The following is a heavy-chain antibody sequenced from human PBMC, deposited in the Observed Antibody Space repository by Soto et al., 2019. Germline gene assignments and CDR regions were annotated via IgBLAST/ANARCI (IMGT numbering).Heavy chain of an antibody. V-gene: IGHV1-3*01. J-gene: IGHJ6*02. CDR2: INAGYGNT. D-gene: IGHD5-18*01. CDR3: AKEEGYSYGYYYYYYGMDV. CDR1: GYTFTSYA. Sequence: GASVKVSFKASGYTFTSYAIHWVRQAPGQRLEWMGWINAGYGNTKYSQKFQGRVTITRDTSASTAYMELNSLRSEDTAVYYCAKEEGYSYGYYYYYYGMDVWGQGTTVTVSS.